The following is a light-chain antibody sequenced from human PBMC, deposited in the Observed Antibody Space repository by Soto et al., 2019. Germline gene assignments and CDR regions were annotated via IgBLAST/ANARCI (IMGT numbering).Light chain of an antibody. CDR1: QSISIW. CDR3: QQYNVYWT. J-gene: IGKJ1*01. V-gene: IGKV1-5*03. CDR2: MAS. Sequence: DIQMTQSPSTLSASVGDRVTITCRASQSISIWLAWYQQKPGKAPRLLIYMASTLESGVPSRFSGSGSGTEFTLTISSLQPDDFATYYCQQYNVYWTFGQGTKVEMK.